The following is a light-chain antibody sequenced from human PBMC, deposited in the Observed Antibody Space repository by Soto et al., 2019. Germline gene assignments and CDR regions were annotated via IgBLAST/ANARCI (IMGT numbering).Light chain of an antibody. CDR2: LGS. CDR1: QSLLHSDGYNY. Sequence: DFVMTQSPLSLPVTPGEPASISCRSSQSLLHSDGYNYFNWYLQKPGRSPQVLIYLGSNRASGVPDRFSGSGSGTDFTLRISRVEAVDVGVYYCMQTLQTPYTFGQGTHLEIK. V-gene: IGKV2-28*01. J-gene: IGKJ2*01. CDR3: MQTLQTPYT.